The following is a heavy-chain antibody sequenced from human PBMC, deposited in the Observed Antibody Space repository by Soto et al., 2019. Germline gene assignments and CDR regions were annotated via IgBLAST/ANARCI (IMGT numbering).Heavy chain of an antibody. Sequence: GRSLRLSCAASGFTYSSYALSWVRHAPGKWLEWVSAISGSGGSKYNADSVKGRSTISRDNSKNTLYLQMNSLRAEDTAVYYCAKDLLAFTGTTAHDAFDIWGQGTMVTVSS. CDR3: AKDLLAFTGTTAHDAFDI. D-gene: IGHD1-1*01. J-gene: IGHJ3*02. CDR1: GFTYSSYA. V-gene: IGHV3-23*01. CDR2: ISGSGGSK.